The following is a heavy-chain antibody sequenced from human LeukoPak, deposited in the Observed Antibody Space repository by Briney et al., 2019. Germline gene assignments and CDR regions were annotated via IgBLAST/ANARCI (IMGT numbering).Heavy chain of an antibody. CDR2: ISYDGSNK. Sequence: GGSLRLSCAASGFTFSSYAMHWVRQAPGKGLEWVAAISYDGSNKYYADSVEGRFTISRDNSKNTLYLQMNSLRAEDTAVFYCARGPLTGRWPDMGFDYWGQGTLVTVSS. V-gene: IGHV3-30-3*01. D-gene: IGHD5-24*01. CDR1: GFTFSSYA. CDR3: ARGPLTGRWPDMGFDY. J-gene: IGHJ4*02.